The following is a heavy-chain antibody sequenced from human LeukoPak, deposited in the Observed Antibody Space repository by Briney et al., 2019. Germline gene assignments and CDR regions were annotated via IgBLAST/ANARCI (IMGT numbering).Heavy chain of an antibody. CDR3: STQDDILTGYPYDY. CDR1: GFTFSKVW. V-gene: IGHV3-15*01. CDR2: IKSKTDGGAT. D-gene: IGHD3-9*01. Sequence: GGSLRLSCAASGFTFSKVWMSWVRQAPGKGLECVGRIKSKTDGGATDYAAPVKGSFTISRDDSENTLYLQMNSLKTEDTAVYYCSTQDDILTGYPYDYWGQGTLVTVSS. J-gene: IGHJ4*02.